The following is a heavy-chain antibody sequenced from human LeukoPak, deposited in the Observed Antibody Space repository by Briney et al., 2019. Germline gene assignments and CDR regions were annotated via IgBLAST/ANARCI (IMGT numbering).Heavy chain of an antibody. CDR1: GFTLSSYW. CDR2: VSLDGSTT. J-gene: IGHJ4*02. CDR3: ARQQRELLYYFDY. V-gene: IGHV3-74*01. Sequence: GGSLRLSCAASGFTLSSYWMYWVRQAPGKGLVWVSLVSLDGSTTTYADSVKGRFTISRDNAKNSLYLQMNSLRAEDTAVYYCARQQRELLYYFDYWGQGTLVTVSS. D-gene: IGHD1-26*01.